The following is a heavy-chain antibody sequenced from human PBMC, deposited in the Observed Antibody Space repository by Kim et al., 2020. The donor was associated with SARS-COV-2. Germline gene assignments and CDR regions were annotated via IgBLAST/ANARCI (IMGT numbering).Heavy chain of an antibody. D-gene: IGHD3-3*01. V-gene: IGHV3-15*01. Sequence: GGSLRLSCAASGFTFSNAWMSWVRQAPGKGLEWVGRIKSKTDGGTTDYAAPVKGRFTISRDDSKNTLYLQMNSLKTEDTAVYYCTTIYDFWSGYGHYYFDYWGQGTLVTVSS. CDR3: TTIYDFWSGYGHYYFDY. CDR1: GFTFSNAW. J-gene: IGHJ4*02. CDR2: IKSKTDGGTT.